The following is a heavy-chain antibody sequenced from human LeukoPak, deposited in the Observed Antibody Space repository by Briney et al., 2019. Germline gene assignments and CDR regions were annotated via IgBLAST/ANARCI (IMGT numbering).Heavy chain of an antibody. Sequence: WASVKLSCMASGGTVSSYAISWVRQAPGQGLEWMGRIIPIFGIANYAQTSQETVTITANKPTSTASMELSSLNSADTPVYYCAPYYYGSGSYYQPVDYWGQGTLVTVSS. CDR3: APYYYGSGSYYQPVDY. J-gene: IGHJ4*02. D-gene: IGHD3-10*01. CDR1: GGTVSSYA. V-gene: IGHV1-69*04. CDR2: IIPIFGIA.